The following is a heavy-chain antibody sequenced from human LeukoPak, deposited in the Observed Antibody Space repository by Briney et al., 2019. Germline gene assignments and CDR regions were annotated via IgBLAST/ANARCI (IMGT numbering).Heavy chain of an antibody. CDR2: ISSSSSYI. CDR1: GFTFSSYS. Sequence: KAGGSLRLSCAASGFTFSSYSMNWVRQAPGKGLEWVPSISSSSSYIYYADSVKGRFTISRDNAKNSLYLQMNSLRAEDTAVYYCARDMVRGVQNWFDPWGQGTLVTVSS. J-gene: IGHJ5*02. CDR3: ARDMVRGVQNWFDP. D-gene: IGHD3-10*01. V-gene: IGHV3-21*01.